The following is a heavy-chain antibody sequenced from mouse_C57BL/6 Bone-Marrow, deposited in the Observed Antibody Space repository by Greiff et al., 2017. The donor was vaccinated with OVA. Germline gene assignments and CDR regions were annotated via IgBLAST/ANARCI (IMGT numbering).Heavy chain of an antibody. CDR1: GFNIKDDY. CDR3: TSYGNFDY. V-gene: IGHV14-4*01. CDR2: IDPENGDT. D-gene: IGHD2-1*01. Sequence: VQLQQSGAELVRPGASVKLSCTASGFNIKDDYMLWVKQRPEQGLEWIGWIDPENGDTEYASKFQGKATITADTSSNTAYLQLSSLTYEDTAVYYCTSYGNFDYWGQGTTLTVSS. J-gene: IGHJ2*01.